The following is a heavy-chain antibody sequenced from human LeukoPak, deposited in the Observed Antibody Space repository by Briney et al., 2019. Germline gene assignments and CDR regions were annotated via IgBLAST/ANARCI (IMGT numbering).Heavy chain of an antibody. Sequence: GGSLRLSCAASGLSFSTYSMNWVRQAPGKGLEWVSSISSSSSYIYYADSVKGRFTISRDNAKNSLYLQMNSLRAEDTAVYYCAREGTTVTTRDYYYYYMDVWGKGTTVTISS. J-gene: IGHJ6*03. D-gene: IGHD4-17*01. CDR1: GLSFSTYS. CDR2: ISSSSSYI. V-gene: IGHV3-21*01. CDR3: AREGTTVTTRDYYYYYMDV.